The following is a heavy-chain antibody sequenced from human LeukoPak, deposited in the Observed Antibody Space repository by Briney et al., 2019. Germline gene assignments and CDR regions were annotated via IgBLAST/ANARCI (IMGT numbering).Heavy chain of an antibody. CDR2: ISGSGGST. CDR1: GFTFSSYG. D-gene: IGHD2-21*02. V-gene: IGHV3-23*01. Sequence: GGTLRLSCAASGFTFSSYGMSWVRQAPGKGLEWVSAISGSGGSTYYADSVKGRFTISRDNSKNTLYLQMNSLRAEDTAVYYCAKDAPYCGGDCHHLDYWGQGTLVTVSS. J-gene: IGHJ4*02. CDR3: AKDAPYCGGDCHHLDY.